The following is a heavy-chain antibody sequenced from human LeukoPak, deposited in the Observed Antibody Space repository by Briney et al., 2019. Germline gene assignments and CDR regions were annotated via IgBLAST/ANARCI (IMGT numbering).Heavy chain of an antibody. CDR3: ARAGATTPKGYYYYYMDV. CDR2: INHSGST. CDR1: GGSFSGYY. V-gene: IGHV4-34*01. J-gene: IGHJ6*03. Sequence: SETLSLTCAVYGGSFSGYYWSWIRQPPGKGLEWIGEINHSGSTSYNPSLKSRVTISVDTSKNQFSLKLSSVTAADTAVYYCARAGATTPKGYYYYYMDVWGKGTTVTISS. D-gene: IGHD5-12*01.